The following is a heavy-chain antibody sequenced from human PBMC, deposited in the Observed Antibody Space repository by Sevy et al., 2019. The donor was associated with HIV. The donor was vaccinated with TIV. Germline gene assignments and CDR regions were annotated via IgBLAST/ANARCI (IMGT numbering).Heavy chain of an antibody. Sequence: GSLRLSCTVSGGSINSDHWNWIRQPPGKGLEWIGYVYYTGGTNYNPSLKNRLTISVDRTKNQFSLKLTSVTAADTAVYYCARRNDFDIWGQGTMVTVSS. CDR1: GGSINSDH. V-gene: IGHV4-59*08. J-gene: IGHJ3*02. CDR2: VYYTGGT. CDR3: ARRNDFDI.